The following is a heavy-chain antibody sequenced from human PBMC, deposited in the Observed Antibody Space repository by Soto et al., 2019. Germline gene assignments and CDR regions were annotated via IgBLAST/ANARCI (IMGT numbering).Heavy chain of an antibody. D-gene: IGHD6-19*01. V-gene: IGHV3-23*01. CDR2: ISGNSGST. Sequence: GGSLRLSCAASGFTFSSYAMTWVRQAPGKGLEWVATISGNSGSTYYADSVKGRFTISRDNPRNTLFLQMKRLRAEDTALYYCARDREEAQFSSGWYGVGYWGQGTLVTVSS. CDR3: ARDREEAQFSSGWYGVGY. J-gene: IGHJ4*02. CDR1: GFTFSSYA.